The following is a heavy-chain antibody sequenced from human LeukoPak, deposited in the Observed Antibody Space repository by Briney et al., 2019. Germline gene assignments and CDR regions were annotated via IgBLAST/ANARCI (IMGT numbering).Heavy chain of an antibody. Sequence: GGSLRLSCAASGFTFSSYSMSWVRQAPGKGLEWVSYISSSSGSIYYADSVKGRFTVSRDNAKNSLYLQMSSLRAEDTAVYYCARSGSTYYYLFDFWGQGTLVTVSS. D-gene: IGHD3-22*01. CDR3: ARSGSTYYYLFDF. V-gene: IGHV3-48*04. J-gene: IGHJ4*02. CDR2: ISSSSGSI. CDR1: GFTFSSYS.